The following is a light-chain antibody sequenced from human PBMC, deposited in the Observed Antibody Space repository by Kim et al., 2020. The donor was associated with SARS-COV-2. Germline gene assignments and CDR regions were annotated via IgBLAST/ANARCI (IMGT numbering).Light chain of an antibody. CDR1: ALPKQY. CDR2: KDN. CDR3: QSADNIGSYVV. Sequence: SYELTRPPSMSVSPGQTARITCSGNALPKQYAYWYQQKPGQAPVVVIFKDNQRPSGIPERFSGSSSGTIVTLTISGVQAEDEADYYCQSADNIGSYVVFGGGTQLTVL. V-gene: IGLV3-25*03. J-gene: IGLJ2*01.